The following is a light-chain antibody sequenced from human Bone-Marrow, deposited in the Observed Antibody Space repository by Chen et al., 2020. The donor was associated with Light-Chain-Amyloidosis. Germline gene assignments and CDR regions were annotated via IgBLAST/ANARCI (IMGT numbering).Light chain of an antibody. J-gene: IGKJ5*01. V-gene: IGKV3-11*01. CDR3: QQYGDRPPIT. CDR1: QSVNRY. Sequence: EVVLTQSPATLSLSPGDRATISCRASQSVNRYLAWYQQRPGQAPRLLVFDASDRATGVPARFSGSGSGTDFSLTISSLESEDFAVYYCQQYGDRPPITFGQGTRLEIK. CDR2: DAS.